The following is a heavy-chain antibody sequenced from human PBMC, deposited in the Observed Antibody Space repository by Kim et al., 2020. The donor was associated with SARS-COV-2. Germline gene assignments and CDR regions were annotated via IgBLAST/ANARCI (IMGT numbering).Heavy chain of an antibody. D-gene: IGHD6-13*01. Sequence: GGSLRLSCAASGFTLSRHWMYWVRQAPGKGLVYVSRISEDGSNTNYADSVKGRFTISRDNAENTLYLQMNSLRGEDTAVYYCVRRCVAPTGNIFDYWGQGALVTVSS. J-gene: IGHJ4*02. CDR3: VRRCVAPTGNIFDY. CDR1: GFTLSRHW. V-gene: IGHV3-74*01. CDR2: ISEDGSNT.